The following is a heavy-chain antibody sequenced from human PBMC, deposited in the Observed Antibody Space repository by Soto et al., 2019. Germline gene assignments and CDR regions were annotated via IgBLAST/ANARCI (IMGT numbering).Heavy chain of an antibody. CDR2: ISSGGST. CDR1: GFTVSTNY. CDR3: ARAGGWRQFDY. J-gene: IGHJ4*02. Sequence: EVQLVESGGGLVQPGGSLRLSCAASGFTVSTNYVSWVRQAPGKGLEWVSVISSGGSTYYAESVKGRFTISRDNSRNTLYRQMNSLRAEDTAVYYCARAGGWRQFDYWGQGTLVTVSS. D-gene: IGHD3-16*01. V-gene: IGHV3-66*01.